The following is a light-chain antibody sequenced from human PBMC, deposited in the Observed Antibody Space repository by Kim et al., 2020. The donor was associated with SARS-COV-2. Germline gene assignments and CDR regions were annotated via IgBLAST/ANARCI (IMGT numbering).Light chain of an antibody. CDR2: EVS. Sequence: QSVLTQPPSASGSPGQSVTISCTGTSSDVGGYNYVTWYQQHPGKAPKLMIYEVSKRPSGVPDRFSGSKSGNTASLTVSGLQAEDEADYYCSSLGPHVVFGGGTQLTVL. J-gene: IGLJ2*01. V-gene: IGLV2-8*01. CDR3: SSLGPHVV. CDR1: SSDVGGYNY.